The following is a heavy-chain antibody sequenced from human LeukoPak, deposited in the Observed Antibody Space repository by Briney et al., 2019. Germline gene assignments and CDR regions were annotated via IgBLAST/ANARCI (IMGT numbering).Heavy chain of an antibody. CDR2: IYYSWST. D-gene: IGHD3-16*01. CDR1: GGSISSYY. Sequence: SETLSLTCVVSGGSISSYYWSWIRQPPAKGLEWIGYIYYSWSTNYNPPLNSRVTISVDTSKNQFSLKMSSVTAADTAVYYCASSMITWGGVISNWFDPWGQGTLVTVSS. J-gene: IGHJ5*02. V-gene: IGHV4-59*08. CDR3: ASSMITWGGVISNWFDP.